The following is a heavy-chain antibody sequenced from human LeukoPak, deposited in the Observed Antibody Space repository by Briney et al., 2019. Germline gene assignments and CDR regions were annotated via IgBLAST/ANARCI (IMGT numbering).Heavy chain of an antibody. J-gene: IGHJ1*01. CDR2: ISWNSGSI. D-gene: IGHD6-13*01. CDR3: AKDGGSSWYKYFQH. CDR1: GFTFDDYA. Sequence: SGGSLSLSCAASGFTFDDYAMHWVRQAPGKGLEWVSGISWNSGSIGYADSVKGRFTISRDNAKNSLYLQMNSLRAEDTALYYCAKDGGSSWYKYFQHWGQGTLVTGYS. V-gene: IGHV3-9*01.